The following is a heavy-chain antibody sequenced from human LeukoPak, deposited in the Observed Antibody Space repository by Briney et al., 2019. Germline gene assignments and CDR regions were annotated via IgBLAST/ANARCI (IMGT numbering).Heavy chain of an antibody. D-gene: IGHD3-22*01. CDR2: IYSGGIT. CDR1: GFTFSSYA. CDR3: ARGPYYYDPSGPGAFDY. Sequence: GSLRLSCAASGFTFSSYAMSWVRQAPGKGLEWVSVIYSGGITYYADSVKGRFTISRDDSKNTLYLQTNSLRAEDTAVYYCARGPYYYDPSGPGAFDYWGQGTLVTVSS. J-gene: IGHJ4*02. V-gene: IGHV3-66*01.